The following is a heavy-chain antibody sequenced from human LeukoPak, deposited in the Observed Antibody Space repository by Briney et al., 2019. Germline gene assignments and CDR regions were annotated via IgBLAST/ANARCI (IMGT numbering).Heavy chain of an antibody. Sequence: GGSLRLSCAASGFTFSSYAMSWVRQAPGKGLEWVSAISGSGGSTYYADSVKGRFTISRDNSKNTLYLQMNSLRAEGTAVYYCAKAHEFWSGYSRLNNWFYPWGQGTLVTVSS. CDR1: GFTFSSYA. J-gene: IGHJ5*02. V-gene: IGHV3-23*01. CDR3: AKAHEFWSGYSRLNNWFYP. D-gene: IGHD3-3*01. CDR2: ISGSGGST.